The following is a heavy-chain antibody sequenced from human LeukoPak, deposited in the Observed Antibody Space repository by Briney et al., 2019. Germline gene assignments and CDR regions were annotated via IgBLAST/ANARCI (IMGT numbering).Heavy chain of an antibody. CDR2: INQSGST. CDR3: ASGIAAAALDWFDP. J-gene: IGHJ5*02. Sequence: SETLSLTCAVYGGSFSDYYWSWIRQPPGEGLEWIGEINQSGSTNYNPSLKSRVTISVDTSKNQFSLKLSSVTAADTAVYYCASGIAAAALDWFDPWGQGTLVTVSS. D-gene: IGHD6-13*01. CDR1: GGSFSDYY. V-gene: IGHV4-34*01.